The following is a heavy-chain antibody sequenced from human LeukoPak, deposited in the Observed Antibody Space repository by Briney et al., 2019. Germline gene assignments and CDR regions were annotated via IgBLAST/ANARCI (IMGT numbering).Heavy chain of an antibody. Sequence: PGGSLRLSCAASGFTFSSYGMHWVRQAPGKGLEWVAVISYDGSNKYYADSVKGRFTISRDNSKNTLYLQMNSLRAEDTAVYYCAGGGSGYDFWSGYYDATYGMDVWGQGTTVTVSS. J-gene: IGHJ6*02. CDR3: AGGGSGYDFWSGYYDATYGMDV. CDR1: GFTFSSYG. V-gene: IGHV3-30*03. D-gene: IGHD3-3*01. CDR2: ISYDGSNK.